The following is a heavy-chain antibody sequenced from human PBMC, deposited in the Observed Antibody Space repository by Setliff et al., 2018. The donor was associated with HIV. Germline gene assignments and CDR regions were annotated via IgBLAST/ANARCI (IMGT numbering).Heavy chain of an antibody. CDR1: GGTFSSYG. Sequence: SVKVSCKASGGTFSSYGISWVRQAPGQGLEWMGGITPISGTANYAQKFQGRVTIAADEFTSTAYMELSSLRSEDTAVYYCARVQARWLQFRYYFMDVWGKGTTVTVSS. V-gene: IGHV1-69*13. CDR3: ARVQARWLQFRYYFMDV. CDR2: ITPISGTA. J-gene: IGHJ6*03. D-gene: IGHD5-12*01.